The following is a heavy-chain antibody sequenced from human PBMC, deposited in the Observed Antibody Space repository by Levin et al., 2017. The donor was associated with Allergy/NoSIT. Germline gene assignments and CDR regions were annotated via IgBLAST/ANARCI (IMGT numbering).Heavy chain of an antibody. D-gene: IGHD3-10*01. V-gene: IGHV4-31*03. J-gene: IGHJ3*02. CDR3: ARAYGSGNDAFDI. CDR1: GGSISSGGYY. Sequence: PSETLSLTCTVSGGSISSGGYYWSWIRQHPGKGLEWIGYIYYSGSTYYNPSLKSRVTISVDTSKNQFSLKLSSVTAADTAVYYCARAYGSGNDAFDIWGLGTMVTVSS. CDR2: IYYSGST.